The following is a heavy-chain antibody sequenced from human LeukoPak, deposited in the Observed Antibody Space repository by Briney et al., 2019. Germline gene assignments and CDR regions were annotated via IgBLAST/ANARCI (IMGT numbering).Heavy chain of an antibody. D-gene: IGHD1-26*01. V-gene: IGHV4-4*07. J-gene: IGHJ4*02. CDR2: IYTSGCT. CDR3: ARENSGSYREFDY. Sequence: SETLSLTCTVSGGSISSYYWSWIRQPAGKGLEWIGRIYTSGCTNYNASLKSRVSMSVDTSKNQFSLKLSSVTAADTAVFYCARENSGSYREFDYWGQGTLVTVSS. CDR1: GGSISSYY.